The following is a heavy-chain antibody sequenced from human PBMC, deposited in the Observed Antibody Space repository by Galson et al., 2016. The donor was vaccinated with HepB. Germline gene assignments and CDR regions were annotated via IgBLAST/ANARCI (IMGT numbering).Heavy chain of an antibody. CDR1: GFTFDDAW. CDR3: TTSQLGAGNYYNVDY. J-gene: IGHJ4*02. V-gene: IGHV3-15*01. Sequence: SLRLSCAASGFTFDDAWMTWVRQAPGKGLQWVGRIKSKTDGRTTEYAAPVKGRFTISRDDSKVTLYLQMNSLKAKDTAVYYCTTSQLGAGNYYNVDYWGQGTLVTVSS. CDR2: IKSKTDGRTT. D-gene: IGHD3-10*01.